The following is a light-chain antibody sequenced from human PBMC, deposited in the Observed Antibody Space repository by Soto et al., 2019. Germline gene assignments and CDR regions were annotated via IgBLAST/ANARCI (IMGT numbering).Light chain of an antibody. CDR1: QNISNY. Sequence: DMQMTQSPSSLSASVGDRVSITCRSSQNISNYLHWYQQRPGKAPKFLIYAASNLRSGVPSRFSGSGSGTDFTLTISSLQSEDFATYYCQQSYSIPRLTFGPGTKVDIK. V-gene: IGKV1-39*01. J-gene: IGKJ3*01. CDR2: AAS. CDR3: QQSYSIPRLT.